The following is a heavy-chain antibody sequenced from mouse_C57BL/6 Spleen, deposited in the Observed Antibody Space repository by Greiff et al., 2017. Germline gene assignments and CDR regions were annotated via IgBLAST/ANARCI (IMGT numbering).Heavy chain of an antibody. D-gene: IGHD1-1*01. CDR3: ARLLITTVRTYWYFDV. J-gene: IGHJ1*03. CDR1: GYTFTSYG. Sequence: QVQLQQSGAELARPGASVKLSCKASGYTFTSYGISWVKQRTGQGLEWIGEIYPRSGNTYYNEKFKGKATLTADKSSSTAYMELRSLTSEDSAVYFCARLLITTVRTYWYFDVWGTGTTVTVSS. CDR2: IYPRSGNT. V-gene: IGHV1-81*01.